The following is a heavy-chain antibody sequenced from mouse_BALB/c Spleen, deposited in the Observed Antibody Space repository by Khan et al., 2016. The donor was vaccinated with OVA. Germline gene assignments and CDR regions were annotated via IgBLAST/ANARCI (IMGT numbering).Heavy chain of an antibody. V-gene: IGHV14-3*02. Sequence: VQLQQSGAELVKPGASVKLSCTASGFNIKDTYMHWVKQRPEEGLEWIGKIDPANGNTKYDPKFQGKATITADTSSNTAYLQLSSLTSEDTAVYYWARTYDGTMDYWGQGTSVTVSS. CDR1: GFNIKDTY. D-gene: IGHD2-14*01. CDR2: IDPANGNT. CDR3: ARTYDGTMDY. J-gene: IGHJ4*01.